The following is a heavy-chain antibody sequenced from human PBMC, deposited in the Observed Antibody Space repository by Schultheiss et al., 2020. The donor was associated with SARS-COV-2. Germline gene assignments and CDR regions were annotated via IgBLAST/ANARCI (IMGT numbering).Heavy chain of an antibody. J-gene: IGHJ4*02. CDR2: IYYSGST. CDR1: GGSISSSSYY. V-gene: IGHV4-39*01. Sequence: SETLSLTCTVSGGSISSSSYYWGWIRQPPGKGLEWIGSIYYSGSTYYNPSLKSRVTISVDTSKNQFSLKLSSVTAADTAVYYCARVFRTQYSGYDYGLDYWGQGTLVTVSS. D-gene: IGHD5-12*01. CDR3: ARVFRTQYSGYDYGLDY.